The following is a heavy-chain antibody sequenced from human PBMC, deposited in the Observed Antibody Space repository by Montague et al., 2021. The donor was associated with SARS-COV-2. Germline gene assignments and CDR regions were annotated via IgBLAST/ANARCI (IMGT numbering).Heavy chain of an antibody. V-gene: IGHV4-31*03. J-gene: IGHJ3*02. CDR2: IYYSGST. CDR3: ARVRITMIVVVDAFDI. D-gene: IGHD3-22*01. CDR1: GGSISSGGYY. Sequence: TLSLTCTVSGGSISSGGYYWSWIRQHPGKGLEWIGYIYYSGSTYYNPSLKSRVTISVDTSKSQFSLKLSSVTAADTAVYYCARVRITMIVVVDAFDIWGQGTMVTVPS.